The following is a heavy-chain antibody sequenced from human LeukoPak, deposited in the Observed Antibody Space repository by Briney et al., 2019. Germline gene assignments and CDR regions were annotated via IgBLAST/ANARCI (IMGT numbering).Heavy chain of an antibody. V-gene: IGHV4-59*01. CDR3: ARDLAYSSSALGY. Sequence: PSETLSLTCTVSGGSISSYYWSWLRQPPGKGLEWIGYIYYSGSTNYNPSLTSRVTISVDRSKNQFSLKLSSVTAADTAVYYCARDLAYSSSALGYWGQGTLVTVSS. D-gene: IGHD6-6*01. CDR1: GGSISSYY. J-gene: IGHJ4*02. CDR2: IYYSGST.